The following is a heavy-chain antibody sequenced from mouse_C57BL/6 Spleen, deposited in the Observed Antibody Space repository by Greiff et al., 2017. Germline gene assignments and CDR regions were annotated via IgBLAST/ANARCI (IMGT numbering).Heavy chain of an antibody. Sequence: QVQLKQPGAELVKPGASVKLSCKASGYTFTSYWMHWVKQRPGRGLEWIGRIDPNSGGTKYNEKFKSKATLTVDQPSSTAYMQLSSLTSEDSAVYYCARGRGVTTNWYFDVWGTGTTVTVSS. D-gene: IGHD2-2*01. CDR3: ARGRGVTTNWYFDV. J-gene: IGHJ1*03. CDR2: IDPNSGGT. V-gene: IGHV1-72*01. CDR1: GYTFTSYW.